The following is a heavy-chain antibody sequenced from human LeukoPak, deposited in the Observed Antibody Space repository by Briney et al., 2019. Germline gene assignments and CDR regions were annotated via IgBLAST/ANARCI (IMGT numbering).Heavy chain of an antibody. Sequence: PGGSLRLSCAASGFTFSSNWMTWVRQAPGKGLEWVANINQDGREKYYVDSVKGRFTISRDNAKNSLYLQMHSLRAEDTAVYYCAENGEEFDYWGQGTLVTVSS. CDR1: GFTFSSNW. CDR3: AENGEEFDY. J-gene: IGHJ4*02. CDR2: INQDGREK. D-gene: IGHD4-17*01. V-gene: IGHV3-7*01.